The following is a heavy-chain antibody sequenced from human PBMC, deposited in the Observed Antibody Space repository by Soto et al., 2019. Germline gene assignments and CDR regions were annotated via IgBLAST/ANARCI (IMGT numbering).Heavy chain of an antibody. D-gene: IGHD3-3*01. V-gene: IGHV6-1*01. CDR1: GDSVSSNSAA. CDR2: TYYRSKWYN. Sequence: SQTLSLTCAISGDSVSSNSAAWNWIRQSPSRGLEWLGRTYYRSKWYNDYAVSVKSRITINPDTSKNQFSLQLSSVTAADTAVYYCARGGRITIFGVAGGLDYWGQGTLVTVS. J-gene: IGHJ4*02. CDR3: ARGGRITIFGVAGGLDY.